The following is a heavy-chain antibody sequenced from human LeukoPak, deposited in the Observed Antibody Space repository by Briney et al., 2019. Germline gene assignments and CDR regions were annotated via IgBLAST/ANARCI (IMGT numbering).Heavy chain of an antibody. D-gene: IGHD1-26*01. J-gene: IGHJ6*03. CDR3: ARVDSGSFGFYYYYYMDV. Sequence: SETLSLTCAVSGYSVSSGYYWGWIRQPPGKGLELIGSIYHSGSTYYNPSLKSRVTISVDTSKNQFSLKLSSVTAADTAVYYCARVDSGSFGFYYYYYMDVWGKGTTVTVSS. CDR2: IYHSGST. CDR1: GYSVSSGYY. V-gene: IGHV4-38-2*01.